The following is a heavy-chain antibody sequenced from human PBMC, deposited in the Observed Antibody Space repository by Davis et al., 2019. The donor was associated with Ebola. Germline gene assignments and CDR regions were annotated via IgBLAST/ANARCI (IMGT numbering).Heavy chain of an antibody. V-gene: IGHV3-23*01. J-gene: IGHJ5*01. CDR1: GFTFSNFA. CDR3: AKDRTLSTGIASHWFHC. D-gene: IGHD2/OR15-2a*01. Sequence: GESLKISCASSGFTFSNFAMNWVRQAPGKGLEWVSAISGSGHTTHYADSVESRFTISRDNSTNTLFLQMNSLRAEDTAVYYCAKDRTLSTGIASHWFHCWGQGTLVTVSS. CDR2: ISGSGHTT.